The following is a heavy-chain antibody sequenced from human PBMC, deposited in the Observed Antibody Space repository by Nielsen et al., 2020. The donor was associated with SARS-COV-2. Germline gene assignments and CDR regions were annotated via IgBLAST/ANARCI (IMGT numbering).Heavy chain of an antibody. V-gene: IGHV3-30*03. J-gene: IGHJ4*02. CDR3: AWRGIRSGYYY. Sequence: GESLKISCAASGFTFSSYGMHWVRQAPGKGLEWVAVISYDGSNKYYADSVKGRFTISRDNSKNTLYLQMNSLRAEDTAVYYCAWRGIRSGYYYWGQGTLVTVSS. D-gene: IGHD3-3*01. CDR1: GFTFSSYG. CDR2: ISYDGSNK.